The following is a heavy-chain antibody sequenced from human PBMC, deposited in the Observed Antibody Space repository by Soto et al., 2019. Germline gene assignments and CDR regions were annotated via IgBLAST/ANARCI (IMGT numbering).Heavy chain of an antibody. CDR3: ARDRISVSPHCSGGSCYSWFDP. D-gene: IGHD2-15*01. V-gene: IGHV1-69*13. Sequence: ASVKVSCKASGGTFSSYAISWVRQAPGQGLEWMGGIIPIFGTANYAQKFQGRVTITADESTSTAYMELSSLRSEDTAVYYCARDRISVSPHCSGGSCYSWFDPWGQGTLVTVSS. CDR2: IIPIFGTA. CDR1: GGTFSSYA. J-gene: IGHJ5*02.